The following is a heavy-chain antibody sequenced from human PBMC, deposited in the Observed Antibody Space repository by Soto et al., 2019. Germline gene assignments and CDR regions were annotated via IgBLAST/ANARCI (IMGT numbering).Heavy chain of an antibody. J-gene: IGHJ6*02. CDR3: ARDTISHGMDV. D-gene: IGHD3-3*01. CDR1: GGSINSDSYS. V-gene: IGHV4-30-2*01. CDR2: IYHSGST. Sequence: SETLSLTCTVSGGSINSDSYSWSWVRQPPGKGLEWIGYIYHSGSTYYNPSLKSRVTISLDRSRNQFSLKLSPVSAADTAVYYCARDTISHGMDVWGQGTTVTAS.